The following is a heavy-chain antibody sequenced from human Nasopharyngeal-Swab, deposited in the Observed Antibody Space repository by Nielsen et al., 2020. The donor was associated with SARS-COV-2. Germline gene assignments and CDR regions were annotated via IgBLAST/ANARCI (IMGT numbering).Heavy chain of an antibody. J-gene: IGHJ5*02. D-gene: IGHD4-17*01. CDR1: GYTFTSYY. Sequence: ASVKVSCKASGYTFTSYYMHWVRQAPGQGLEWMGIINPSGGSTTYAQKFQGRVTMTRDTSTSTVYMDLSSLRSEDTAVYYCARGWGYGDSRSKINHWFDPWGQGTLVTVSS. V-gene: IGHV1-46*01. CDR3: ARGWGYGDSRSKINHWFDP. CDR2: INPSGGST.